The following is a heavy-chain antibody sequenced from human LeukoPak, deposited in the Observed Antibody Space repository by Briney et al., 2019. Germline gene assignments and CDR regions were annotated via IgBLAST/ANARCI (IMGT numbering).Heavy chain of an antibody. D-gene: IGHD3-16*02. CDR3: ARGGSYRAPDYNYYYGMDV. J-gene: IGHJ6*02. CDR1: GLTFDDSA. CDR2: INRSGGTV. Sequence: GGSLRLSCAASGLTFDDSAMHWVRQVPGKGLEWVSGINRSGGTVGYADSVTGRFTISRDNAKNSLYLQMSSLRADDTAVYYCARGGSYRAPDYNYYYGMDVWGQGTTVTVSS. V-gene: IGHV3-9*01.